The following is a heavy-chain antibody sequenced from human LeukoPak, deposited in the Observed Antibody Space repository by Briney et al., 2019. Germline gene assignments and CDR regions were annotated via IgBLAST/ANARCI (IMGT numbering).Heavy chain of an antibody. Sequence: ASVKVSCKASGYTFTSYGISWVRQAPGQGLEWMGWISAYNGNTNYAQKLQGRVTMTTDTSTSTAYMELRSLRSDDTAVYYCARGFGMITFGGVIPSPNRFDYWGQGTLVTVSS. CDR3: ARGFGMITFGGVIPSPNRFDY. CDR2: ISAYNGNT. D-gene: IGHD3-16*02. V-gene: IGHV1-18*01. CDR1: GYTFTSYG. J-gene: IGHJ4*02.